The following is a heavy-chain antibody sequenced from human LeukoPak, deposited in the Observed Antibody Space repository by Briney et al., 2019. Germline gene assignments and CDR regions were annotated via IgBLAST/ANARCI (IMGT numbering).Heavy chain of an antibody. V-gene: IGHV3-53*01. CDR2: IYSGGST. J-gene: IGHJ3*02. CDR3: AKIKWDAFDI. D-gene: IGHD1-26*01. Sequence: PGGSLRLSCTVSGFTVSTNSMSWVRQTPGKGLEWVSSIYSGGSTHYSDSVKGRFTISRDNSKNTLYLQMNSLRAEDTAVYYCAKIKWDAFDIWGQGTMVTVSS. CDR1: GFTVSTNS.